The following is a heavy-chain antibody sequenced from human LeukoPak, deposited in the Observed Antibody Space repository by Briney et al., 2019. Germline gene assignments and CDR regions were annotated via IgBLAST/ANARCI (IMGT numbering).Heavy chain of an antibody. J-gene: IGHJ6*03. V-gene: IGHV1-69*05. D-gene: IGHD6-13*01. Sequence: ASVKVSCKASGGTLISYAISWVRQAPGQGLEWMGGIIPIFGTANYAQKFQGRVTITTDESTSTAYMELSSLRSEDTAVYYCARSIAAAGTGGDVYYYHYMDVWGKGTTVTVSS. CDR2: IIPIFGTA. CDR1: GGTLISYA. CDR3: ARSIAAAGTGGDVYYYHYMDV.